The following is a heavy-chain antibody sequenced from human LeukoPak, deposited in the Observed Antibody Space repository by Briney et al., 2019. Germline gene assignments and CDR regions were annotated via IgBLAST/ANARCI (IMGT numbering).Heavy chain of an antibody. J-gene: IGHJ6*02. Sequence: GESLKISGKGSGYSFTSYWIGWVRQMPGKGLEWIGFIYPGDSDTRYSPSFQGQVTISADKSISTAYLQWSSLKASDTAMYYCARQGYCSSTSCYVSYGMDVWGQGTTVTVSS. CDR3: ARQGYCSSTSCYVSYGMDV. CDR2: IYPGDSDT. D-gene: IGHD2-2*01. CDR1: GYSFTSYW. V-gene: IGHV5-51*01.